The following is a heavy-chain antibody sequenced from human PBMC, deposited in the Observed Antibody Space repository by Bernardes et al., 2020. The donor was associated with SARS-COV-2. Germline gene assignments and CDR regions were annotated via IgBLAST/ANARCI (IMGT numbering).Heavy chain of an antibody. V-gene: IGHV3-23*01. D-gene: IGHD3-3*01. J-gene: IGHJ4*02. Sequence: GGSLRLSCAASGFTFSSYAMTWVRQAPGKGLEWVSVIGGSGRSTYYADSVKGRFTISRDNSKNTLFLQMNSLRAEDTALYYCAKVDDFWSGYFHYWGQGTLVTVSS. CDR1: GFTFSSYA. CDR3: AKVDDFWSGYFHY. CDR2: IGGSGRST.